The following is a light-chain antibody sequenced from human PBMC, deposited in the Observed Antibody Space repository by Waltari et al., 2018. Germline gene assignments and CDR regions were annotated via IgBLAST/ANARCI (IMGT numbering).Light chain of an antibody. CDR3: SSYTTSNAPGV. V-gene: IGLV2-14*01. J-gene: IGLJ1*01. CDR2: EVS. Sequence: QSALTQPASVPGSPGQSITISCTGTDSDVGAYNFVSWYRQHPGKAPHLIIYEVSERPPGISDRVAGSKSANTASLTISGLQADDEAVYYCSSYTTSNAPGVFGTGTKVTVL. CDR1: DSDVGAYNF.